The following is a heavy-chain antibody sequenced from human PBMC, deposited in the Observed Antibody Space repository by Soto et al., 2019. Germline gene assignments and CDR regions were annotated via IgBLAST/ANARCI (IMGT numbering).Heavy chain of an antibody. CDR2: INPNSGGT. Sequence: GASVKVSCKASGYTFTGYYMHWVRQAPGQGLEWMGWINPNSGGTNYAQKFQGWVTMTRDTSISTAYMELSRLRSDDTAVYYCARDRAGGIQLWFVSDGMDVGGKGTRFTVP. CDR3: ARDRAGGIQLWFVSDGMDV. J-gene: IGHJ6*04. V-gene: IGHV1-2*04. D-gene: IGHD5-18*01. CDR1: GYTFTGYY.